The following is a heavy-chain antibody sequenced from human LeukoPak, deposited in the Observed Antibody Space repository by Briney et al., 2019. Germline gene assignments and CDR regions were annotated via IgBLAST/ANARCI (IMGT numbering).Heavy chain of an antibody. CDR3: AVNSTKHTFDI. V-gene: IGHV4-59*01. CDR1: GVSISSYS. Sequence: SETLSLTCTVSGVSISSYSWSWIRQPPGKGLEWIGYIHYTGSTDYIPSLKSRVTISVDTSESQSSLKLSSVTAADTAVYYCAVNSTKHTFDIWGQGTMVTVSS. J-gene: IGHJ3*02. D-gene: IGHD5/OR15-5a*01. CDR2: IHYTGST.